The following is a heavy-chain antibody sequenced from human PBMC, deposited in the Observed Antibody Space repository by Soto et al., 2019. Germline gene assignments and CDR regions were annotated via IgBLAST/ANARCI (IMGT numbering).Heavy chain of an antibody. J-gene: IGHJ4*02. CDR1: GGSISSGGDY. Sequence: SETLSLTCTVSGGSISSGGDYWSWIRQHPGKSLEKIVYIYYSGSANYNPSLKNRVTISVDTTKNQISKKMTSVTAADTAVYYCARDKITGLFDYLGQGTLVTVSS. CDR2: IYYSGSA. CDR3: ARDKITGLFDY. D-gene: IGHD2-8*02. V-gene: IGHV4-31*03.